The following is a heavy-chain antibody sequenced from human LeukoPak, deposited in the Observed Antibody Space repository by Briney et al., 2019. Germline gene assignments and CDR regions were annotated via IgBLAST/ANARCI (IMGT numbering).Heavy chain of an antibody. Sequence: GGSLRLSCAASGFTFSSYWMHWVRQAPGKGLEWVSAISGSGGSTYYADSVKGRFTISRDNSKNTLYLQMNSLRAEDTAVYYCATGGSSLLVGYFDYWGQGTLVTVSS. CDR1: GFTFSSYW. CDR2: ISGSGGST. D-gene: IGHD3-16*01. CDR3: ATGGSSLLVGYFDY. J-gene: IGHJ4*02. V-gene: IGHV3-23*01.